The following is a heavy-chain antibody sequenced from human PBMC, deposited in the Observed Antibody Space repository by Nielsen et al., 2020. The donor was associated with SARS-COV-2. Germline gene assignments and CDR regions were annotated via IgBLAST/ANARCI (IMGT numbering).Heavy chain of an antibody. CDR1: GFTFSSYG. CDR2: ISSSSSYI. Sequence: GESLKISCAASGFTFSSYGMHWVRQAPGKGLEWVSSISSSSSYIYYADSVKGRFTISRDNAKNSLYLQMNSLRAEDTAVYYCARGGGDFDYWGQGTLVTVSS. J-gene: IGHJ4*02. D-gene: IGHD2-15*01. V-gene: IGHV3-21*01. CDR3: ARGGGDFDY.